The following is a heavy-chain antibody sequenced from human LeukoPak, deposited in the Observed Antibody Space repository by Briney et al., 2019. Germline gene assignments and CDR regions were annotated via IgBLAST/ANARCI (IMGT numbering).Heavy chain of an antibody. V-gene: IGHV5-51*01. CDR3: ARHRTVTTSQYYYMDV. D-gene: IGHD4-17*01. CDR1: GYSFTSYW. CDR2: IYPGDSDT. J-gene: IGHJ6*03. Sequence: GESLKISCKGSGYSFTSYWIGWVRQMPGKGLEWMGIIYPGDSDTRYSPSFQGQVTISADKSISTAYLQWSSLKASDTAMYYCARHRTVTTSQYYYMDVWGKGTTVTVSS.